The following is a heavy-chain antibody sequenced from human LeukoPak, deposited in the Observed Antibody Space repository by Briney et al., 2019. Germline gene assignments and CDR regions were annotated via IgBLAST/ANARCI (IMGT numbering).Heavy chain of an antibody. CDR1: GYSFTSYY. CDR3: ARDNSVGETAWWFDP. D-gene: IGHD1-26*01. V-gene: IGHV1-46*01. Sequence: ASVKVSCKASGYSFTSYYMHWVRQAPGQGLEWMGFINPSGSSAAYAQKFQGRLTMTRDMFTSTDYMELTSLTSDDTAVYYCARDNSVGETAWWFDPWGQGTLVTVST. CDR2: INPSGSSA. J-gene: IGHJ5*02.